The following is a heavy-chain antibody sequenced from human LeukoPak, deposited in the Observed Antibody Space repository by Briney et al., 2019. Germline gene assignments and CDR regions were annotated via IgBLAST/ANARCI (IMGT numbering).Heavy chain of an antibody. CDR3: AGDYGDYRFRAFDI. D-gene: IGHD4-17*01. CDR1: GGSISSYY. Sequence: SETLSLTCTVSGGSISSYYWRWIRPPAGKGLEWIGRIYTSGSTNYNPSLKSRVTMSVDTSKNQFSLKLSSVTAADTAVYYCAGDYGDYRFRAFDIWGQGTMVTVSS. V-gene: IGHV4-4*07. J-gene: IGHJ3*02. CDR2: IYTSGST.